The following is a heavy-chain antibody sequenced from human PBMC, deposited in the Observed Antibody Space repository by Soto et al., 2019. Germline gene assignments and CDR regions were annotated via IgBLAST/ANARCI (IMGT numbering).Heavy chain of an antibody. CDR1: GYTFTSYD. V-gene: IGHV1-8*01. CDR3: ASEKSSYGMDV. CDR2: MNANSGNT. Sequence: QVQLVQSGAEVKKPGASVKVSCKASGYTFTSYDINWVRQATGQGLEWMAWMNANSGNTGYAQKFQGRVTMTRNTSISKAYMELSSLRYEDTAVYYCASEKSSYGMDVWGQGTTVTVSS. J-gene: IGHJ6*02.